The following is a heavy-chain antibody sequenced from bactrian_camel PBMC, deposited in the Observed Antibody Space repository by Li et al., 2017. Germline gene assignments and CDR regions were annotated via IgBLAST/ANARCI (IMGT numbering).Heavy chain of an antibody. J-gene: IGHJ6*01. CDR3: ATSVVGGAIEIFGF. V-gene: IGHV3S53*01. CDR2: IDSDGRT. CDR1: GYRYSTYC. Sequence: HVQLVESGGGSVQAGESLRLSCVVSGYRYSTYCMGWFRQVPGNEREPLASIDSDGRTSVADSVKGRFTITRDNAKDTVYLQMNSLKAEDTALYYCATSVVGGAIEIFGFWGQGTQVTVS. D-gene: IGHD6*01.